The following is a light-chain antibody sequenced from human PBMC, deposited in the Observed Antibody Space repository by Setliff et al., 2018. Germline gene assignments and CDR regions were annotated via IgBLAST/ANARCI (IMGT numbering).Light chain of an antibody. CDR1: NSDVGGYDY. CDR2: EVN. CDR3: SAYAGSNNWGV. J-gene: IGLJ1*01. V-gene: IGLV2-8*01. Sequence: QSALTQPPSASGSPGQSVTISRTGTNSDVGGYDYVSWYQQHPGKAPKLMIHEVNKRPSGVPDRFSGSKSGNTASLTVSGLHAEDEADYYCSAYAGSNNWGVFGTGTKATVL.